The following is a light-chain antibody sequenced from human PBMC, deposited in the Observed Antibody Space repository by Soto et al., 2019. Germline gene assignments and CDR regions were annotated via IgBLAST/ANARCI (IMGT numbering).Light chain of an antibody. CDR1: SSVVGSYNL. CDR3: CSYAGSSTYV. V-gene: IGLV2-23*01. Sequence: QSVLPQPASKSGSPGQSITISCTGTSSVVGSYNLVSWYQQHPGKAPKLMIYEGSKRPSGVSNRFSGSKSGNTASLTISGLQAEDEADYYCCSYAGSSTYVFGTGTKVTVL. CDR2: EGS. J-gene: IGLJ1*01.